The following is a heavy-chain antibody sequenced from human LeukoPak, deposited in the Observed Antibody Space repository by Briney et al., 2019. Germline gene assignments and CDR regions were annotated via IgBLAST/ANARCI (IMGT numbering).Heavy chain of an antibody. CDR1: GYTFTNNA. CDR3: ARAGFPWASSWPDY. Sequence: ASVKVSCKTSGYTFTNNAIHWVRQAPGQRLEWMGWSGAGNGDTKYSPEFQGRLTITRDTSATTAYMELRSPRSDDTAVYYCARAGFPWASSWPDYWGQGTLVTVSS. D-gene: IGHD2-2*01. CDR2: SGAGNGDT. V-gene: IGHV1-3*02. J-gene: IGHJ4*02.